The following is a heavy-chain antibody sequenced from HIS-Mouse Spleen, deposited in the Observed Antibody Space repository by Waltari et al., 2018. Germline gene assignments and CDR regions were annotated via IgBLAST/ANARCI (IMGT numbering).Heavy chain of an antibody. V-gene: IGHV1-8*01. CDR1: GYTFTSYD. D-gene: IGHD3-3*01. CDR2: MNPNGGNT. Sequence: QVQLVQSGAEVKKPGASVKVSCKASGYTFTSYDNNWVRQATGQGLEWMGWMNPNGGNTGYEQKFQGIVTMTRNTSISTAYRGLSSLRSEDTAVYYCARVYYDFWSGYYYWGQGTLVTVSS. J-gene: IGHJ4*02. CDR3: ARVYYDFWSGYYY.